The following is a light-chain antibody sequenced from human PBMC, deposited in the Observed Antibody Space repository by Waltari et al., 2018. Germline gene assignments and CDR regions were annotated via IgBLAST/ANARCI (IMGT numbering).Light chain of an antibody. CDR3: QESVSTPKGT. CDR1: QSISTF. V-gene: IGKV1-39*01. J-gene: IGKJ3*01. Sequence: DIQMTQSPSSLSASVGDRVTITCRASQSISTFLNWYQQKEGRAPKLLIYAASTLQRGGPSRFSGSGAGSDFTLTISSLQPEDSATYHCQESVSTPKGTFGPGTKVEIK. CDR2: AAS.